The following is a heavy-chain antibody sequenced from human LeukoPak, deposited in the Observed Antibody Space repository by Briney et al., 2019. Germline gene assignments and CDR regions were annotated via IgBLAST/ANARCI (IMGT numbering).Heavy chain of an antibody. CDR1: GYTFTSYY. D-gene: IGHD3-9*01. CDR3: ARDSSTLTGYSGYFQH. CDR2: MNPSGGSPP. V-gene: IGHV1-46*01. Sequence: ASVKVSCTASGYTFTSYYMHWVRQAPGQGLEWMGIMNPSGGSPPSYVQKFQGRVTMTRDTSTSTVYMELSSLRSEDAAVYYCARDSSTLTGYSGYFQHWGRGTLVIVSS. J-gene: IGHJ1*01.